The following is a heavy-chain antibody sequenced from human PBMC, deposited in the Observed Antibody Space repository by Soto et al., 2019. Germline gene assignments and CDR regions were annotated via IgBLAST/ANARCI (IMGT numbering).Heavy chain of an antibody. CDR2: IIPIFGTA. J-gene: IGHJ6*02. Sequence: QVQLVQSGAEVKKPGSSVKVSCTASGGSFSSYAISWVRQAPGQGLEWMGGIIPIFGTANYAQKFQGRVTITADESAGTADMELSSLRSEATAVYYGASLCSPFGIDVWGHGTTVTVSS. D-gene: IGHD3-10*02. CDR1: GGSFSSYA. CDR3: ASLCSPFGIDV. V-gene: IGHV1-69*01.